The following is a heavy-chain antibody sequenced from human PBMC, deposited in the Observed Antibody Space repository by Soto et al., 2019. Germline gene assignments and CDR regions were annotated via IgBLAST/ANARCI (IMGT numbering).Heavy chain of an antibody. D-gene: IGHD3-10*01. CDR3: ARDANYGLYYFDH. CDR2: IYPTGTT. V-gene: IGHV4-38-2*02. J-gene: IGHJ4*02. Sequence: SETLSLTCAVSGYFISNGYYWDWIRQPPGKGLKWIGSIYPTGTTYYNPTLKSRDNISVDTSKNHFSLKLTSVTAADTAVYYCARDANYGLYYFDHWGQGTLVTVSS. CDR1: GYFISNGYY.